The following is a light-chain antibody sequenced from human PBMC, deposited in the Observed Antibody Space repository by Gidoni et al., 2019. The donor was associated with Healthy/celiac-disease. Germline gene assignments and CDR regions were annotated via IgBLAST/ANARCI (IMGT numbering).Light chain of an antibody. CDR1: ALPKQY. Sequence: SYELTQPPSVSVSPGQTARITCSGDALPKQYAYWYQQKPGQAPVMVMYKDNERPSGIPERFSGSSSGTTVTLTISGVQAEDEADYYCQSVDIRGFYYVFGTGTKVTVL. V-gene: IGLV3-25*03. CDR2: KDN. J-gene: IGLJ1*01. CDR3: QSVDIRGFYYV.